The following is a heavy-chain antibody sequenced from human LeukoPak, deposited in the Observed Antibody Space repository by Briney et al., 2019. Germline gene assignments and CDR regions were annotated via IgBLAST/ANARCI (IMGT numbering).Heavy chain of an antibody. D-gene: IGHD3-10*01. Sequence: SETLSLTCTVSGASISSSSFYWGWIRQSPEKGLEWIGSIYYGGSTYYNPALQSRVTVSVDTSKNQFSLKLTSVTVADTAVYYCARVGIWFGEGNLSGYFDYWGQGTLVTVSS. V-gene: IGHV4-39*01. CDR2: IYYGGST. CDR1: GASISSSSFY. CDR3: ARVGIWFGEGNLSGYFDY. J-gene: IGHJ4*02.